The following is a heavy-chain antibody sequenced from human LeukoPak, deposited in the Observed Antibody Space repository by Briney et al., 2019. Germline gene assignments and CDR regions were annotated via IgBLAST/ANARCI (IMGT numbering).Heavy chain of an antibody. D-gene: IGHD3-10*01. J-gene: IGHJ4*02. CDR1: GFNFAAYG. V-gene: IGHV3-NL1*01. CDR2: IYSGGST. CDR3: ALTYYYGSGSPSDY. Sequence: GRSLRLSCAASGFNFAAYGMHWVRQAPGKGLEWVSVIYSGGSTYYADSVKGRFTISRDNSKNTLYPQMNSLRAEDTAVYYCALTYYYGSGSPSDYWGQGTLVTVSS.